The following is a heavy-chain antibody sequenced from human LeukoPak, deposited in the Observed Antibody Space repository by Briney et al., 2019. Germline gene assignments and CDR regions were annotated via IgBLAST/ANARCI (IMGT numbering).Heavy chain of an antibody. V-gene: IGHV4-59*08. D-gene: IGHD1-26*01. CDR1: GGSISSYY. J-gene: IGHJ4*02. Sequence: PSETLSLTCTVSGGSISSYYWSWIRQPPGKGLEWIGYIYYSGSTNYNPSLKSRVTISVDTSKNQFSLKLSSVTAADTAVYYCARWSRIVGATGLDYWGQGTLVTVSS. CDR2: IYYSGST. CDR3: ARWSRIVGATGLDY.